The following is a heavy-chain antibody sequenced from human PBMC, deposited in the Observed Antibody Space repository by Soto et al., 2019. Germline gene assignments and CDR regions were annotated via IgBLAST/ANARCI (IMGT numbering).Heavy chain of an antibody. CDR3: ARHRLPPTGYSFFWRAGSRWFDP. Sequence: QIQLVQSGGEVRQPGASVRLSCKTSGYSFSSYGINWLRQAPGQGLEWMGWISGYNGDTNIAQNFQGKLTMSTDPLTTTTSLAPAILKSDDPAVYFCARHRLPPTGYSFFWRAGSRWFDPWGQGTLVAVSS. CDR1: GYSFSSYG. J-gene: IGHJ5*02. V-gene: IGHV1-18*04. D-gene: IGHD3-3*01. CDR2: ISGYNGDT.